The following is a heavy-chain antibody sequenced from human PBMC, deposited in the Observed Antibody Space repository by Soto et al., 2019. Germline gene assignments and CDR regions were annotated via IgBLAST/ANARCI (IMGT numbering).Heavy chain of an antibody. J-gene: IGHJ4*02. V-gene: IGHV4-59*08. CDR1: GGSISGYY. D-gene: IGHD6-19*01. Sequence: SETLSLTCTFSGGSISGYYWSWIRQPPGKGLEWIGYIYYSGSTNYNPSLKSRVTISVDTSENRFSLKLSSVTAADTAVYYCARQPYNTGAYYFDYWGQGTLVTVSS. CDR3: ARQPYNTGAYYFDY. CDR2: IYYSGST.